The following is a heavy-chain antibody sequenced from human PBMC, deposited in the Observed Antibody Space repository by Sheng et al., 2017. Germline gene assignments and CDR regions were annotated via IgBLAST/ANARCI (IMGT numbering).Heavy chain of an antibody. Sequence: EVQLVESGGGLVQPGGSLRLSCVASEFSFSSFEMNWVRQAPGKGLEWLSYISATADNIYYADSVKGRFTISRDNAKKSLYLQMNSLRVEDTAVYYCARELSXNWNDWGWFDPWGQGTLVTVSS. V-gene: IGHV3-48*03. CDR1: EFSFSSFE. J-gene: IGHJ5*02. CDR3: ARELSXNWNDWGWFDP. D-gene: IGHD1-1*01. CDR2: ISATADNI.